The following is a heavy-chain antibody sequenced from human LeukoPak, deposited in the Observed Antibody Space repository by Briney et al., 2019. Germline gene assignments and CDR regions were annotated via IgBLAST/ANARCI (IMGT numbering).Heavy chain of an antibody. V-gene: IGHV4-34*01. CDR2: INHSGST. CDR3: ARAHQGGFTWVDP. CDR1: GGSFSGYY. J-gene: IGHJ5*02. D-gene: IGHD1-26*01. Sequence: SETLSLTCAVYGGSFSGYYWSWIRQPPGKGLEWIGEINHSGSTNYNPSLKSRVTISVDTSKNQFSLKLSSVTAADTAVYYCARAHQGGFTWVDPWGQGTLVTVSS.